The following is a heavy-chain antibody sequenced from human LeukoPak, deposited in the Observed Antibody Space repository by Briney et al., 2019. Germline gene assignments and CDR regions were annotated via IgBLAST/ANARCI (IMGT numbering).Heavy chain of an antibody. J-gene: IGHJ6*02. Sequence: PGGSLRLSCAASGFTFDDYAMHWVRQAPGKGLEWVSGISWNSGSIGYADSVKGRFTISRDNAKNSLYLQMNSLRAEDTALYYCARAQQASPYYYGMDVWGQGTTVTVSS. CDR3: ARAQQASPYYYGMDV. CDR1: GFTFDDYA. D-gene: IGHD6-13*01. V-gene: IGHV3-9*01. CDR2: ISWNSGSI.